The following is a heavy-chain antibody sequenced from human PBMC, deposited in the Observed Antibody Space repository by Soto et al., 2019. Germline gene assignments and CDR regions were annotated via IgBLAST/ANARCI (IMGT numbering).Heavy chain of an antibody. D-gene: IGHD6-13*01. CDR3: ARSSSLYMGPNWFDP. Sequence: PSETLSLTCAVYGGSFSGYYWSWIRQPPGKGLEWIGEINHSGSTNYNPSLKSRVTISVDTSKNQFSLKLSSVTAADTAVYYCARSSSLYMGPNWFDPWGQGTLVTVSS. V-gene: IGHV4-34*01. CDR2: INHSGST. CDR1: GGSFSGYY. J-gene: IGHJ5*02.